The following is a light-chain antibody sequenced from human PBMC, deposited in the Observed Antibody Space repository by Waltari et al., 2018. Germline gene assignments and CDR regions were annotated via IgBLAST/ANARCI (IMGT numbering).Light chain of an antibody. CDR3: WLAYSGGVVV. V-gene: IGLV7-46*01. CDR2: DSF. J-gene: IGLJ2*01. CDR1: HGPAPSRHY. Sequence: QAVVTQEPSLTVSPGGTVTLTGGPSHGPAPSRHYPYWLQQRPGQAPSTLIYDSFMKHSWTPARFSGSLLGGKAALTLSGAQAEDEADYYCWLAYSGGVVVYGGGTKLAVL.